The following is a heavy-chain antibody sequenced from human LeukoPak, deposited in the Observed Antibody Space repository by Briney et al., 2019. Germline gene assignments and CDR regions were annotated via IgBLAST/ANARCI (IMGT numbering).Heavy chain of an antibody. Sequence: ASVKVSCKASGYTFTSYDINWVRQATGQGLEWMGWMNPNSGNTGYAQKFQGRVTITADESTSTAYMELSSLRSEDTAVYYCASTSSSWYYFDYWGQGTLVTVSS. CDR2: MNPNSGNT. CDR1: GYTFTSYD. V-gene: IGHV1-8*01. CDR3: ASTSSSWYYFDY. J-gene: IGHJ4*02. D-gene: IGHD6-13*01.